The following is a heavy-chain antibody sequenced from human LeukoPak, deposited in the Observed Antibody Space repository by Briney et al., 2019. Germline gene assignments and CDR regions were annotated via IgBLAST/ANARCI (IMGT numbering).Heavy chain of an antibody. CDR2: TNSDGSLI. V-gene: IGHV3-74*01. CDR3: AKVPSRTTSAGHYGMDV. D-gene: IGHD1-7*01. Sequence: GGSLRLSCAASGFTFSNYWMHWVRQAPGKGLVWVSRTNSDGSLINYADSVKGRFTIYRDNAKNTLYLQMNSLRAEDTAVYYCAKVPSRTTSAGHYGMDVWGQGTTVTVSS. J-gene: IGHJ6*02. CDR1: GFTFSNYW.